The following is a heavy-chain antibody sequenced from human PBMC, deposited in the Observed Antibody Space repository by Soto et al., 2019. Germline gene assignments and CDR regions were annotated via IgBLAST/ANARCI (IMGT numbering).Heavy chain of an antibody. Sequence: ASVKVSCKASGGTFSSYAISWVRQAPGQGLEWMGGIIPIFGTANYAQKFQGRVTITADESTSTAYMELSSLRSEDTAVYYCARDLGKVPAASQYWGQGTLVNVSS. CDR2: IIPIFGTA. CDR3: ARDLGKVPAASQY. V-gene: IGHV1-69*13. D-gene: IGHD2-2*01. J-gene: IGHJ4*02. CDR1: GGTFSSYA.